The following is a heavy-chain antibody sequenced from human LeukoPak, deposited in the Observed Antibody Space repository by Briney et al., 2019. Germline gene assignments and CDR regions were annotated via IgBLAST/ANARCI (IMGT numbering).Heavy chain of an antibody. CDR1: GGSISSYY. J-gene: IGHJ4*02. V-gene: IGHV4-59*12. Sequence: SETLSLTCTVSGGSISSYYWSWIRQPPGKGLEWIGYIYYSGSTNYNPSLKSRVSISVDTSKNQFSLRLSSVTAADTAVYYCAREGIVGTTTGFDYWGQGTLVTVSS. CDR3: AREGIVGTTTGFDY. CDR2: IYYSGST. D-gene: IGHD1-26*01.